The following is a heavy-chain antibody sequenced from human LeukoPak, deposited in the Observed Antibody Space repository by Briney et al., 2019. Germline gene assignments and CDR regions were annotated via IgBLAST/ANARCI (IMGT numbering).Heavy chain of an antibody. CDR2: TSESGCST. CDR3: AKGRWGLTINNFDI. J-gene: IGHJ3*02. V-gene: IGHV3-23*01. CDR1: GFTFSSYA. D-gene: IGHD3-9*01. Sequence: GGSLRLSCEASGFTFSSYAMGWVRQAPGKGLEWVSVTSESGCSTHYADSVKGRFTIYRDNSKNTLYLQMNRLRGEDTAVYYCAKGRWGLTINNFDIWGQGTMVSVSS.